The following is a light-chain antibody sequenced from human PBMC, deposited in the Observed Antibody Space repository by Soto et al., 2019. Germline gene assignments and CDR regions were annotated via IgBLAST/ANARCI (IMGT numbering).Light chain of an antibody. Sequence: QLVLTQSPSASASLGASVKLTCTLSSGHSSYAIAWHQQQPEKGPRYLMKLNSDGRHSKGDGIPDRFSGSSSGAERYLTISSLQSEDEADYYCQTWGTGIYWVFVGGTKLTVL. CDR2: LNSDGRH. J-gene: IGLJ3*02. CDR3: QTWGTGIYWV. V-gene: IGLV4-69*01. CDR1: SGHSSYA.